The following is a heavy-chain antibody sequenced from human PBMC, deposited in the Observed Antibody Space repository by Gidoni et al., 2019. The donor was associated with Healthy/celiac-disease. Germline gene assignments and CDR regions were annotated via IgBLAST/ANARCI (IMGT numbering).Heavy chain of an antibody. CDR3: ARTLWVWFGELLDFDY. J-gene: IGHJ4*02. CDR2: ISAYNGNT. V-gene: IGHV1-18*01. Sequence: QVQLVQSGAEVKKPGASVKVSCKDSGYTFTSSGISWVRQAPGQGLEWMGWISAYNGNTNYAQKLQGRVTMTTDTSTSTAYMELRSLRSDDTAVYYCARTLWVWFGELLDFDYWGQGTLVTVSS. D-gene: IGHD3-10*01. CDR1: GYTFTSSG.